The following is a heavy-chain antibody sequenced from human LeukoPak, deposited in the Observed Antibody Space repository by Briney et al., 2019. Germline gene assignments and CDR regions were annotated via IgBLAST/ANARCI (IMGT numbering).Heavy chain of an antibody. J-gene: IGHJ5*02. CDR2: IYYSGST. CDR3: ARGGWELRRGWFDP. V-gene: IGHV4-39*07. D-gene: IGHD1-26*01. CDR1: GGSISSSSYY. Sequence: PSETLSLTCTVSGGSISSSSYYWGWIRQPPGKGLEWIGSIYYSGSTYYNPSLKSRVTISVDTSKSQFSLKLNSVTAADTAVYYCARGGWELRRGWFDPWGQGTLVTVSS.